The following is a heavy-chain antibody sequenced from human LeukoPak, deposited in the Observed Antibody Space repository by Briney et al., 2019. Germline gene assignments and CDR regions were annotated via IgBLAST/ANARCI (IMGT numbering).Heavy chain of an antibody. CDR2: IYSGGST. CDR1: GFTVSSNY. CDR3: ARDATPGYFDY. Sequence: PGGSLRLSCAASGFTVSSNYVSWVRQAPGKGLEWVSVIYSGGSTYYADSEKGRFTISRDNSKNTLYLQMNGLRAEDTAVYYCARDATPGYFDYWGQGTLVTVSS. J-gene: IGHJ4*02. V-gene: IGHV3-53*01.